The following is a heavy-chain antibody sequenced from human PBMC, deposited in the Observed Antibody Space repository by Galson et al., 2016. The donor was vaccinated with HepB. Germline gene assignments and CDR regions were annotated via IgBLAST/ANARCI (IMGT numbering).Heavy chain of an antibody. CDR2: IRSKTHSSAT. CDR1: GFIFSGSV. D-gene: IGHD3-16*01. V-gene: IGHV3-73*01. CDR3: SSRDFTHYGVDY. J-gene: IGHJ4*02. Sequence: SLRLSCAGSGFIFSGSVMHWVRQASGKGLEWVGRIRSKTHSSATADATSVDGRFTISRDDSKNTTHLLMNSLKTEDTAVYYCSSRDFTHYGVDYWGLGTPVIVSS.